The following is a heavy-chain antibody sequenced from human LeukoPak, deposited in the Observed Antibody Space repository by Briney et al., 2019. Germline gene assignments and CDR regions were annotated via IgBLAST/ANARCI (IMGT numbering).Heavy chain of an antibody. J-gene: IGHJ4*02. D-gene: IGHD4-17*01. V-gene: IGHV3-30*02. CDR2: IRYDGSNK. Sequence: GGSLRLSCAASGFTFSSYGMHWVRQAPGEGLEWVAFIRYDGSNKYYADSVKGRFTISRDNSKNTLYLQMNSLRAEDTAVYYCAKDSPDYGDYGYFDYWGQGTLVTVSS. CDR3: AKDSPDYGDYGYFDY. CDR1: GFTFSSYG.